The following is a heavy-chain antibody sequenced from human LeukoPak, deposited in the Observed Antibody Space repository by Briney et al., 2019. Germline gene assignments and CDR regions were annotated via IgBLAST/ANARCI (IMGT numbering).Heavy chain of an antibody. V-gene: IGHV4-38-2*02. CDR1: GYFISSGYY. CDR3: ARLGWLFGSGSMNWFDP. CDR2: IHHSGST. Sequence: PSETLSLTCTVSGYFISSGYYWGWIRQPPGKGLQWIGSIHHSGSTYYNPSLKSRVTISVDTSKNQFSLKLSSVTAADTAVYYCARLGWLFGSGSMNWFDPWGQGTLVTVSS. J-gene: IGHJ5*02. D-gene: IGHD3-10*01.